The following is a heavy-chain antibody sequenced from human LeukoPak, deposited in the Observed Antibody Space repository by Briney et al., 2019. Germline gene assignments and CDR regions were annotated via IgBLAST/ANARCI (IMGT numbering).Heavy chain of an antibody. D-gene: IGHD4-17*01. V-gene: IGHV4-31*03. CDR2: IYYTGSA. CDR3: ARALYSMTTVTTEYWFDY. Sequence: PSQTLSLTCTVSSGSIRSDGYYWSWIRQHPGKGLEWIGYIYYTGSAYYNPSLRSRVTISVDTSKNQFSLRLSSVTAADTAVYYCARALYSMTTVTTEYWFDYWGQGTLVTVSS. J-gene: IGHJ4*02. CDR1: SGSIRSDGYY.